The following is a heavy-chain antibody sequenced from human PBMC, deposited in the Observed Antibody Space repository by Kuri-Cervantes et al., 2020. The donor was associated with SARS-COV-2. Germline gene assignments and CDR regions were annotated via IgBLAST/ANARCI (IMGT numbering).Heavy chain of an antibody. J-gene: IGHJ6*02. Sequence: ESLKISCAVSGFTVSRNYMNWVRQAPGQGLEWVSVTYSGGNAYYADSVKGRFTISTDESKNTLYLQLNSLRAEDSAVYYCAGGFAMVRSMDVWGQGTTVTVSS. V-gene: IGHV3-53*01. D-gene: IGHD3-10*01. CDR1: GFTVSRNY. CDR3: AGGFAMVRSMDV. CDR2: TYSGGNA.